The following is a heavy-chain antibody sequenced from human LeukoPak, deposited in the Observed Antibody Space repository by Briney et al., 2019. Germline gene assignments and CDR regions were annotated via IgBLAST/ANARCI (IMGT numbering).Heavy chain of an antibody. J-gene: IGHJ4*02. CDR1: GFTFSSYW. D-gene: IGHD1-26*01. CDR3: VRDGLVGATRGYYFDY. CDR2: IKQDGSER. V-gene: IGHV3-7*01. Sequence: GGSLRLSCAASGFTFSSYWMSWVRQAPGKGLEWVANIKQDGSERYDVDSVKGRFIISRDNAKNSLYLQMNSLRAEDTAVYYCVRDGLVGATRGYYFDYWGQGTLVTVSS.